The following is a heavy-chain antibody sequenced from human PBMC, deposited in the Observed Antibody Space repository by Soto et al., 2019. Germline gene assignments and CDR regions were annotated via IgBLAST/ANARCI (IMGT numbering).Heavy chain of an antibody. CDR1: GYSFTSYW. D-gene: IGHD3-3*01. Sequence: GESLKISCKGSGYSFTSYWIGWVRQMPGKGLEWMGIIYPGDSDTRYSPSFQGQVTISADKSISTAYLQWSSLKASDTAMYYCARHANYDFWSGYTRPYYYGMDVWGQGTTVTAP. J-gene: IGHJ6*02. CDR2: IYPGDSDT. V-gene: IGHV5-51*01. CDR3: ARHANYDFWSGYTRPYYYGMDV.